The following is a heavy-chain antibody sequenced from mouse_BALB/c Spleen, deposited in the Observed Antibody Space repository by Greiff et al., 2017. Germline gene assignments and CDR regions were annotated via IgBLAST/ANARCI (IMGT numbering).Heavy chain of an antibody. J-gene: IGHJ3*01. V-gene: IGHV5-6-5*01. Sequence: EVQVVESGGGLVKPGGSLKLSCAASGFTFSSYAMSWVRQTPEKRLEWVASISSGGSTYYPDSVKGRFTISRDNARNILYLQMSSLRSEDTAMYYCARGDYPWFAYWGQGTLVTVSA. CDR1: GFTFSSYA. CDR3: ARGDYPWFAY. D-gene: IGHD2-4*01. CDR2: ISSGGST.